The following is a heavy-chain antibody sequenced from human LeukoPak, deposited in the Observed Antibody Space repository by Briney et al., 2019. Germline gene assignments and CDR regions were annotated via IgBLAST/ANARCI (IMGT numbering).Heavy chain of an antibody. Sequence: KPSETLSLTCTVSGGPISSSSYSWGWIRQPSGKGLEWIGSIYYSGSTYYNPSLKSRVTISVDTSKNQFSLKLSSVTAADTAVYYCARHSPRDAYYFDYWGQGTLVTVSS. CDR1: GGPISSSSYS. D-gene: IGHD5-24*01. CDR3: ARHSPRDAYYFDY. J-gene: IGHJ4*02. CDR2: IYYSGST. V-gene: IGHV4-39*01.